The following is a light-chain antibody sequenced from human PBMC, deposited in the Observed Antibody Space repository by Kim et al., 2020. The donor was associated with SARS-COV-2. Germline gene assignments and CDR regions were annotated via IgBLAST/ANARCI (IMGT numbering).Light chain of an antibody. V-gene: IGLV1-47*01. J-gene: IGLJ3*02. CDR1: SSNIGSNY. CDR3: ATWDNSLSGGV. Sequence: QSALTQPPSASGTPGQRVSISCSGSSSNIGSNYVYWYQQHPGTAPKLVIYRNNKRPSGVPDRFSGSTSGTSASLAISGLRSEDEADYYCATWDNSLSGGVLGGGTQLTVL. CDR2: RNN.